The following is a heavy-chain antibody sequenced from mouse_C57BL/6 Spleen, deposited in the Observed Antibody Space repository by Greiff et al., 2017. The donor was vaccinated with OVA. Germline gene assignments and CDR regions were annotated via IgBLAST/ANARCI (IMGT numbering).Heavy chain of an antibody. CDR2: IDPSDSYT. Sequence: QVQLQQPGAELVMPGASVKLSCKASGYTFTSYWMHWVKQRPGQGLEWIGEIDPSDSYTNYNHKFKGKSTLTVDKSSSTAYMQLSSLTSEDSAVYYGASELGQKTWFAYWGQGTLVTVSA. D-gene: IGHD4-1*01. CDR1: GYTFTSYW. CDR3: ASELGQKTWFAY. V-gene: IGHV1-69*01. J-gene: IGHJ3*01.